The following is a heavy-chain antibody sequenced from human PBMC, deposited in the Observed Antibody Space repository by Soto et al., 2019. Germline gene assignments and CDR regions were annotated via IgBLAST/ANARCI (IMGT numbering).Heavy chain of an antibody. V-gene: IGHV1-69*06. CDR1: GGSFNNYV. J-gene: IGHJ3*02. D-gene: IGHD4-17*01. CDR2: IIPNYEAA. Sequence: QVQLVQSGAEVRKPGSSVKVSCEASGGSFNNYVISWLRQAPGQGPEWMGGIIPNYEAANYAQKFRGRLTITADKATNTAYMELNSLRPEDTATYYCARYWNAGTLYGAFDIWGQGTTGIVS. CDR3: ARYWNAGTLYGAFDI.